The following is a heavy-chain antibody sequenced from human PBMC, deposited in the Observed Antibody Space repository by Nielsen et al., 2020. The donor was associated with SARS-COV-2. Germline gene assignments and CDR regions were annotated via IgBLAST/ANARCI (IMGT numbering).Heavy chain of an antibody. CDR1: GGSVSSGSYY. CDR2: IYYSGST. CDR3: ARLYSGYDSVFYYYYGMDV. V-gene: IGHV4-61*01. Sequence: GSLRLSCTVSGGSVSSGSYYWSWIRQPPGKGLEWIGYIYYSGSTNYNPSLKSRVTISVDTSKNQFSLKLSSVTAADTAVYYCARLYSGYDSVFYYYYGMDVWGQGTTVTVSS. D-gene: IGHD5-12*01. J-gene: IGHJ6*02.